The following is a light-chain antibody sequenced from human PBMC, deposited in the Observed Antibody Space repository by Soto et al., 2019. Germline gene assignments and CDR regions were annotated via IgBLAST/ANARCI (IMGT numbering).Light chain of an antibody. V-gene: IGLV2-14*01. CDR3: SSYTSTNHVV. CDR1: SSDFGGYNY. CDR2: EVT. Sequence: QSALTQPASVSGSPGQSITISCTGTSSDFGGYNYVSWYQQHPGKAPKLVIYEVTKRPSGVSNRFSGSKSGNTASLTISGLQAEDETDYYCSSYTSTNHVVFGGGTKLTVL. J-gene: IGLJ2*01.